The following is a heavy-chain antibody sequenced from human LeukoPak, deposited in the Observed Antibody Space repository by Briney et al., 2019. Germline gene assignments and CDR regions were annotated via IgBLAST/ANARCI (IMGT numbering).Heavy chain of an antibody. CDR3: AKDPNFYYCMDV. CDR2: ISGRRDST. Sequence: GGSLRLSCAASGFTFSSYSMNWVRQAPGKGLEWVSTISGRRDSTSYADSVKGRFTISRDNSKNTLYLQMNSLRAEDTAVYYCAKDPNFYYCMDVWGKGTTVTISS. V-gene: IGHV3-23*01. CDR1: GFTFSSYS. J-gene: IGHJ6*03.